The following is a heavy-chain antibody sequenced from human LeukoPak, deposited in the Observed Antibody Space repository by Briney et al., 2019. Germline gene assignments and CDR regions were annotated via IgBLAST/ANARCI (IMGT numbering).Heavy chain of an antibody. CDR2: IKQDGSGK. CDR3: ARVGGSKRGPFDY. D-gene: IGHD1-26*01. Sequence: PGGSLRLSCAASGFTFSSYWMSWVRQAPGKGLEWVANIKQDGSGKYYVDSVKGRFTISRDNAKNSLYLQMNSLRAEDTAVYYCARVGGSKRGPFDYWGQGTLVTVSS. V-gene: IGHV3-7*01. J-gene: IGHJ4*02. CDR1: GFTFSSYW.